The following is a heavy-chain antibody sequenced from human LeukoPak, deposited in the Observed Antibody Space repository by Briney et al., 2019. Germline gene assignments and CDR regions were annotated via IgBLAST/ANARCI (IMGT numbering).Heavy chain of an antibody. Sequence: KPSETLSLTCSVSGGSITTYYWAWIRQSPEKGLEWIGYSYHSGYANYNPSFKSRVTISVDTSKNQFSLKLSSLTAADTAVYYCARGEWSGLKDGFNIRGPGTMVTVSS. CDR3: ARGEWSGLKDGFNI. V-gene: IGHV4-59*01. CDR2: SYHSGYA. D-gene: IGHD3-3*01. CDR1: GGSITTYY. J-gene: IGHJ3*02.